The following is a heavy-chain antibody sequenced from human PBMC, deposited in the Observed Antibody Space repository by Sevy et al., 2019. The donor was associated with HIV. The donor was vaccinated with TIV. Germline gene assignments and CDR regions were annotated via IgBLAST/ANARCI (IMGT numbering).Heavy chain of an antibody. CDR3: AKPTRPESYGHGGAFDI. Sequence: GGSLRLSCAASGFTFSSYGMHWVRQAPGKGLEWVAFIRYDGSNKYYADSVKGRFTISRDNSKNTLYLQMNSLRAEDTAVYYCAKPTRPESYGHGGAFDIWGQGTMVIVSS. CDR2: IRYDGSNK. V-gene: IGHV3-30*02. CDR1: GFTFSSYG. J-gene: IGHJ3*02. D-gene: IGHD4-17*01.